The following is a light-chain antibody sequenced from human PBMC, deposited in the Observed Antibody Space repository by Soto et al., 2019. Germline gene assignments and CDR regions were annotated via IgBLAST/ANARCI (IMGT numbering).Light chain of an antibody. J-gene: IGKJ1*01. V-gene: IGKV1-39*01. CDR1: QSISTK. CDR2: AAS. CDR3: QQSYTSPPT. Sequence: DIQMTQSPTSLSASVGDRVTITCRASQSISTKLNWYQQKPGKVPKLLIYAASSLQSGVPSRFSGSGSGTDFTLTISSLQAEDFATYYCQQSYTSPPTFGQGTKVDIK.